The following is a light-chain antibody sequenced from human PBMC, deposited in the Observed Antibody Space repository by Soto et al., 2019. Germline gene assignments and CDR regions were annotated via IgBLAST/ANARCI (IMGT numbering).Light chain of an antibody. J-gene: IGLJ1*01. Sequence: LTQPRSVSGSPGQSVTISCTGASSDVGGYNYVSWYQQHPGKAPKVMIYDVTKRPSGVSDRFSGSKSANTASLTISGLQAEDEADYYCCSFAGRYIYVFGTGTKVTVL. CDR2: DVT. V-gene: IGLV2-11*01. CDR3: CSFAGRYIYV. CDR1: SSDVGGYNY.